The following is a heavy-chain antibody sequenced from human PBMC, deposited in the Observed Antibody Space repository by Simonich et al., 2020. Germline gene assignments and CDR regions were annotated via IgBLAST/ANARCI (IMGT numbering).Heavy chain of an antibody. CDR1: GGSISSSSYY. Sequence: QLQLQESGPGLVKPSETLSLTCTVSGGSISSSSYYWGWIRQPPGKGLEWIGGIYYSGRNNHNPSLKSRVTISVDTSKTQFSLKRSSVTAADTAVYYCARHAGFAFDIWGQGTMVTVSS. CDR3: ARHAGFAFDI. V-gene: IGHV4-39*01. D-gene: IGHD6-13*01. J-gene: IGHJ3*02. CDR2: IYYSGRN.